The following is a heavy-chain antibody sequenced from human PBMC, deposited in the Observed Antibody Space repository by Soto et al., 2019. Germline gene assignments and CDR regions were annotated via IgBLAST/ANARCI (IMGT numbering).Heavy chain of an antibody. CDR3: AKDMGGELPYYYYGMDV. D-gene: IGHD1-26*01. V-gene: IGHV3-9*01. Sequence: DVQLVESGGGLVQPGRSLRLSCAASGFTFDDYAMHWVRQAPGKGLEWVSGISWNSGSIGYADSVKGRFTISRDNAKNSLYLQMNSLRAEDTALYYCAKDMGGELPYYYYGMDVWGQGTTVTVSS. J-gene: IGHJ6*02. CDR1: GFTFDDYA. CDR2: ISWNSGSI.